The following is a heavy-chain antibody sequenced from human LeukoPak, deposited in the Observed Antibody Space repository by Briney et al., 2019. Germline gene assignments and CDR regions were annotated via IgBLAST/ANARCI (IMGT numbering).Heavy chain of an antibody. CDR2: ISASGGSR. J-gene: IGHJ4*02. CDR1: GFTFSSYV. Sequence: GGSLRLSCAASGFTFSSYVMSWVRQAPGKGLEWVSGISASGGSRYYADSVKGRFTISRDNSKNTLYLQMNSLRAEDTAVYYCAQDRGAMVTTFVYWGQGTLVTVSS. CDR3: AQDRGAMVTTFVY. V-gene: IGHV3-23*01. D-gene: IGHD4-17*01.